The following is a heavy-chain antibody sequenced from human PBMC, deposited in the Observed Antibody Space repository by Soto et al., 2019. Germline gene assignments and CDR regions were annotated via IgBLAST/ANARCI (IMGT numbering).Heavy chain of an antibody. J-gene: IGHJ6*03. CDR3: AGDRFVAPPVAGTTHYYDYLDF. CDR2: ISDYNGNT. D-gene: IGHD6-19*01. V-gene: IGHV1-18*01. CDR1: GYSFTNYG. Sequence: QDQLVQSGVEVKKPGASVRVSCKASGYSFTNYGISLVRQAPGQGFEWMGWISDYNGNTSYAQKFQGRVNMTTGATATTANLEFRVLRADDTAVYYCAGDRFVAPPVAGTTHYYDYLDFWGKGTTVTVSS.